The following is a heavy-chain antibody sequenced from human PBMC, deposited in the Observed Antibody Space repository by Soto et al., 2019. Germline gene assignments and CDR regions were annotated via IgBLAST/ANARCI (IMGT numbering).Heavy chain of an antibody. V-gene: IGHV3-48*01. D-gene: IGHD5-12*01. Sequence: EVQLVESGGGLVQPGGSLRLSCAASGFTSSSYSMNWVRQAPGKGLEWVSYISSSSSTIYYADSVKGRFTISRDNAKNSLYLQMNSLRAEDTAVYYCASLGYSGYDVFDYWGQGTLVTVSS. J-gene: IGHJ4*02. CDR2: ISSSSSTI. CDR1: GFTSSSYS. CDR3: ASLGYSGYDVFDY.